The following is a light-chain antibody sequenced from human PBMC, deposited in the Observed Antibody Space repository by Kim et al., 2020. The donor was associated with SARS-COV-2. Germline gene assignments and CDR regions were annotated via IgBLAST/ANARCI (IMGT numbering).Light chain of an antibody. CDR1: QSVAHR. Sequence: SLSTGERATLSCRTSQSVAHRVAWYQQIPGQPPRLLIYAASTRATGVPDRFSGSGSGTEFTLTISSLQSGDFAVYFCQQYDAWRSFGQGTKVDIK. V-gene: IGKV3-15*01. CDR3: QQYDAWRS. CDR2: AAS. J-gene: IGKJ1*01.